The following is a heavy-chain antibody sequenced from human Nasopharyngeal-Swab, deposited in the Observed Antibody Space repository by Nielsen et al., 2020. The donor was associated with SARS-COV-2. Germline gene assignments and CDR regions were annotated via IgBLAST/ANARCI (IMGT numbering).Heavy chain of an antibody. J-gene: IGHJ6*02. Sequence: ASVKVSCKASGYNFIDYHMYWVRQAPGQGLEWMGRINPNGGGTNYAQKFHDRVTMTRDTSISTAYMELSSLGFDDTAVYYCARDLRDSAYSTTFYGLDVWGQGTTVTVSS. CDR3: ARDLRDSAYSTTFYGLDV. D-gene: IGHD3-22*01. CDR1: GYNFIDYH. V-gene: IGHV1-2*06. CDR2: INPNGGGT.